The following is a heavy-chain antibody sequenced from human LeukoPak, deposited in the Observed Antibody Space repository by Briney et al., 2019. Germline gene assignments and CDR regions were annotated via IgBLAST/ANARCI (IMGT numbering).Heavy chain of an antibody. CDR1: GFTFSSYA. J-gene: IGHJ4*02. Sequence: GGSLRLSCAVSGFTFSSYAMSWVRQDPGKGLEWVSVISGSGGSTYYADSVKGRFTISRDNSKNTLYLQMNSLRAEDTAVYYCAILDYYGSGGAVEYWGQGTLVTVSS. CDR3: AILDYYGSGGAVEY. V-gene: IGHV3-23*01. CDR2: ISGSGGST. D-gene: IGHD3-10*01.